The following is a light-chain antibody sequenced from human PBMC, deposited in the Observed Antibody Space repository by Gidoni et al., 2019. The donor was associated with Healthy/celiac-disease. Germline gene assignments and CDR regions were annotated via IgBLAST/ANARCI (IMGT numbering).Light chain of an antibody. CDR3: AAWDDSLSGRL. CDR2: TDN. Sequence: QSVLTQPPSASGTPGQRVPISCSGSSSNIGSNTVNWYQQLPGTAPKLLIHTDNLRPSGVPDRFSGSKSGTSASLAISGLQSEDEADYYCAAWDDSLSGRLFGGGTKLTVL. CDR1: SSNIGSNT. V-gene: IGLV1-44*01. J-gene: IGLJ3*02.